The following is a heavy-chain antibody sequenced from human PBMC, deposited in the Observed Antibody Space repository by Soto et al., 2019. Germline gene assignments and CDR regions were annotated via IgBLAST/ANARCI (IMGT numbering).Heavy chain of an antibody. D-gene: IGHD3-22*01. CDR2: INPSGGST. CDR1: GYTFTSYY. CDR3: AREPLDYNDSSGYYYGDY. J-gene: IGHJ4*02. V-gene: IGHV1-46*01. Sequence: ASVKVSCKASGYTFTSYYMHWVRQAPGQGLEWMGIINPSGGSTTYAQKFQGTVTMTRDTSTSTVYMELSSLRSEDTAVYYCAREPLDYNDSSGYYYGDYWGQGTLVTVSS.